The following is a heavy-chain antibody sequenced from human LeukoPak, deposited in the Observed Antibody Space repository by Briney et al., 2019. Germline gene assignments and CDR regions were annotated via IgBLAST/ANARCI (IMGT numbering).Heavy chain of an antibody. Sequence: ASVKVSCKASGYTFTSSGISWVRQAPGQGLEWMGWISAYNGNTNYAQKLQGRVTMTTDTSTSTAYMELRSLRSDDTAVYYCARDIYTAYDSSGYYSGYWGQGTLVTVSS. V-gene: IGHV1-18*01. CDR2: ISAYNGNT. CDR3: ARDIYTAYDSSGYYSGY. J-gene: IGHJ4*02. CDR1: GYTFTSSG. D-gene: IGHD3-22*01.